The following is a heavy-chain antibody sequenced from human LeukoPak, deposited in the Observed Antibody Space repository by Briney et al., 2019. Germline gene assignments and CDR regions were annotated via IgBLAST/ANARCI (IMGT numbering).Heavy chain of an antibody. D-gene: IGHD4/OR15-4a*01. CDR1: GGSFSGYY. J-gene: IGHJ3*02. CDR2: INHSGST. V-gene: IGHV4-34*01. CDR3: AGKGASGAFDI. Sequence: KPSETLSLTCAVYGGSFSGYYWSWVRQPPGKGLEWIGEINHSGSTNYNPSLKGRVTISVDTSKNQFSLKLSSVTAADTAVYYCAGKGASGAFDIWGQGTMVTVSS.